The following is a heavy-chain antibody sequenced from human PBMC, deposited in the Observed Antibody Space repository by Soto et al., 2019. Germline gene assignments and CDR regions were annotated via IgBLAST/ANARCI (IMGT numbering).Heavy chain of an antibody. V-gene: IGHV4-34*12. CDR3: ARSIQLWTPFDY. D-gene: IGHD5-18*01. Sequence: WTWIRQPPGKGLEWIGEIIHSGNTKYNPSLESRLTISVDTSKNQFSLTLKSVTAADTAVYYCARSIQLWTPFDYWGQGVLVTVSS. CDR2: IIHSGNT. J-gene: IGHJ4*02.